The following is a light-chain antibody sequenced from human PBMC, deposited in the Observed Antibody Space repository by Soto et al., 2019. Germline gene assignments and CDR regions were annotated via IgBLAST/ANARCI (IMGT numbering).Light chain of an antibody. CDR2: GAS. CDR1: QSVSNN. V-gene: IGKV3-15*01. Sequence: EIVMTQSPATLSVSPGERATLSCRASQSVSNNLAWYQQKPGQAPRLLIYGASTRATGIPARFSGSGSGTKFTLTISNLQSEDFAVYYCQHHNSWPPITVGQGTRLEIK. CDR3: QHHNSWPPIT. J-gene: IGKJ5*01.